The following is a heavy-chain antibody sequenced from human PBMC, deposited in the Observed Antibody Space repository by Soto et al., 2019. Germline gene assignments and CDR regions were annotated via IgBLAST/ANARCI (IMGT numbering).Heavy chain of an antibody. Sequence: SSETLSLTCTVSGGSISSYYWSWIRQPAGKGLEWIGRIYTSGSTNYNPSLKSRVTMSVDTSKNQFSLKLSSVTAADTAVYYCARDTYYDFWSGYLPGPDYYYYGMDVWGQGTTVTVS. V-gene: IGHV4-4*07. CDR1: GGSISSYY. D-gene: IGHD3-3*01. CDR3: ARDTYYDFWSGYLPGPDYYYYGMDV. J-gene: IGHJ6*02. CDR2: IYTSGST.